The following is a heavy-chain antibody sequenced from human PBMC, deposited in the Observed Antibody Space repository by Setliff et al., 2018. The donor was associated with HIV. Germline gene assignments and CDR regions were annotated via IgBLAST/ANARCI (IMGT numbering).Heavy chain of an antibody. CDR1: GLSLRTSGVG. D-gene: IGHD1-1*01. J-gene: IGHJ4*02. Sequence: SGPTLVNPTQTLTLTCPFSGLSLRTSGVGVGWIRQSPGKALEWLAFIYWNNNKHSSTSLKSRLTVTKDTSKNRVVFTMTNMDPVDTATYYCAYSGRQLRGPYFDFWGQGTPVTVSS. CDR2: IYWNNNK. CDR3: AYSGRQLRGPYFDF. V-gene: IGHV2-5*01.